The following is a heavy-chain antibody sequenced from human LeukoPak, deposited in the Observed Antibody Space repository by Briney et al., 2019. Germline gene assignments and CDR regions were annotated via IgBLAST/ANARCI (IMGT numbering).Heavy chain of an antibody. CDR1: GFTFSSYW. CDR3: VGDQVDNVGWLT. J-gene: IGHJ5*02. D-gene: IGHD5-12*01. CDR2: INGDGRTT. V-gene: IGHV3-64D*06. Sequence: GGSLRLSCAASGFTFSSYWMSWVRQAPGKGLEFVSVINGDGRTTYYADSVKGRFTISRDNSKNTLYLQMNSLRAEDTAVYYCVGDQVDNVGWLTWGQGTRVTVSS.